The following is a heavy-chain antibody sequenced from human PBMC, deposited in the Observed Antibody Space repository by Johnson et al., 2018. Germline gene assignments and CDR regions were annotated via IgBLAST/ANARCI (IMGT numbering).Heavy chain of an antibody. J-gene: IGHJ5*02. V-gene: IGHV3-9*01. D-gene: IGHD3-9*01. Sequence: VQLVESGGGLVQPGRSMRLSCAAYGFTFDDYAMQWVRQTPEKGLEWVSSISWNSGSIAYADSVMGRFTISRDSAKNSLYLQMNTLRPEDTALYYCAKGTNYDILSAYDPWGQGTLVTVSS. CDR2: ISWNSGSI. CDR1: GFTFDDYA. CDR3: AKGTNYDILSAYDP.